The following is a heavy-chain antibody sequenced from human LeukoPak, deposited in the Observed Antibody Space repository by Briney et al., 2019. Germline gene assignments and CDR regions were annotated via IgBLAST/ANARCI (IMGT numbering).Heavy chain of an antibody. J-gene: IGHJ4*02. CDR1: GGSISSYY. CDR2: IYYSGST. D-gene: IGHD6-13*01. V-gene: IGHV4-59*01. CDR3: ARLTGSIHSSSWSSPSYYFDY. Sequence: KSSETLSLTCTVSGGSISSYYWSWVRQPPGKGLEWIGYIYYSGSTNYNPSLKSRVTISVDTSKNQFSLKLSSVTAADTAVYYCARLTGSIHSSSWSSPSYYFDYWGQGTLVTVSS.